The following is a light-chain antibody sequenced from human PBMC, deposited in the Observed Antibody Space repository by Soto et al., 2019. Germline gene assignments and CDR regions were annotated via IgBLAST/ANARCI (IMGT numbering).Light chain of an antibody. CDR3: AAWDDRLNDLV. CDR1: SSNIGAGYD. CDR2: GNN. J-gene: IGLJ2*01. V-gene: IGLV1-40*01. Sequence: QSVLTQPPSVSGAPGQRVTISCTGSSSNIGAGYDVHWYQQLPGTAPKLLIYGNNNRPSGVPDRFSGSKSGTSASLAITGLQAEDEADYYCAAWDDRLNDLVFGGGTKLTVL.